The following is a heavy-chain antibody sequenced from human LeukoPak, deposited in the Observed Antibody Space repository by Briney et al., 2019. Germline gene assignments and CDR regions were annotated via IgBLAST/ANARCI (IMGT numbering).Heavy chain of an antibody. CDR3: ARSVEGYCSGGSCYSYSYYMDV. Sequence: KASETLSLTCTVSGGSISSYYWSWIRQPPGKGLEWIGYIYYSGSTNYNPSLKSRITISVDTSKNQFSLKLNSVTAADTAVYYCARSVEGYCSGGSCYSYSYYMDVWGKGTTVTVSS. CDR2: IYYSGST. D-gene: IGHD2-15*01. J-gene: IGHJ6*03. V-gene: IGHV4-59*01. CDR1: GGSISSYY.